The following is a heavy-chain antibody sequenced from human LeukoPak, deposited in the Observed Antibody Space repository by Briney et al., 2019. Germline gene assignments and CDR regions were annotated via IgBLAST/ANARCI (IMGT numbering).Heavy chain of an antibody. CDR1: GFTFSSYW. D-gene: IGHD2-2*01. CDR3: AQLPPGSSRYYMDV. V-gene: IGHV3-7*01. CDR2: IKEDGSEK. Sequence: PGGSLRLSCAASGFTFSSYWMSWVRQAPGKGLEWVANIKEDGSEKYYVDSVRGGFTIARDNAKNSQFLQMNSLRVEDTAVYYCAQLPPGSSRYYMDVWGKGTTVTVSS. J-gene: IGHJ6*03.